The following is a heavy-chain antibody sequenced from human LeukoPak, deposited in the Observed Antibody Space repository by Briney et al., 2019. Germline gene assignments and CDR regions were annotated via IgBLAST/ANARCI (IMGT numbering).Heavy chain of an antibody. CDR2: IYYTGST. V-gene: IGHV4-39*01. D-gene: IGHD3-16*01. CDR3: ARRLRGSPGNWFDP. Sequence: PSETLSLTCTVSGGSIRSTSYYWGWIRQPPGKGLEWIATIYYTGSTYYNPSLRSRVTISVDTSKNQFFLKLSSVTAADTAVYYCARRLRGSPGNWFDPWGQGTLVTVSS. CDR1: GGSIRSTSYY. J-gene: IGHJ5*02.